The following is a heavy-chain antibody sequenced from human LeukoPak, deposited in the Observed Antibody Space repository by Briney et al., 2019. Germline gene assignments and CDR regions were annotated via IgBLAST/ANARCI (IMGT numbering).Heavy chain of an antibody. CDR3: AREKIMVVDY. J-gene: IGHJ4*02. D-gene: IGHD2-15*01. V-gene: IGHV4-34*01. CDR1: GGSFSGYY. CDR2: INHSGST. Sequence: SETLSLTCAVYGGSFSGYYWSWIRQPPGEGLEWIGEINHSGSTNYNPSLKSRVTISVDTSKNQFSLKLSSVTAADTAVYYCAREKIMVVDYWGQGTLVTVSS.